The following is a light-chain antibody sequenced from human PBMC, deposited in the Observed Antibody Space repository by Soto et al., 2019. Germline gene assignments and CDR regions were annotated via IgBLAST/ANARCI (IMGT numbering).Light chain of an antibody. CDR3: QQYYSPPYT. CDR1: QSVLYSSNNKNY. CDR2: WAS. Sequence: DIVMTQSPDSLAVSLGERATINCKSSQSVLYSSNNKNYLGWYQQKPGQTPKLLIYWASTRDSGVPDRFSGSGSGTDFPLTISSLQAEDVAVYSCQQYYSPPYTFGQGTRLEIK. V-gene: IGKV4-1*01. J-gene: IGKJ2*01.